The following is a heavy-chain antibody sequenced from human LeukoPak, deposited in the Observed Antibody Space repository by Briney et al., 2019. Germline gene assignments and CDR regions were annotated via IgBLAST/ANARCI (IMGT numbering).Heavy chain of an antibody. J-gene: IGHJ2*01. CDR2: IKEDGSEK. CDR3: ARVHWYFDF. CDR1: GFTFSSYW. Sequence: GGSLRLSCAASGFTFSSYWMSWVRQAPGRGLEWEAHIKEDGSEKYYVDSVRGRFTISRDNAKNSLYLQMNSLRAEDTAVYYCARVHWYFDFWGRGTLVTVSS. V-gene: IGHV3-7*04.